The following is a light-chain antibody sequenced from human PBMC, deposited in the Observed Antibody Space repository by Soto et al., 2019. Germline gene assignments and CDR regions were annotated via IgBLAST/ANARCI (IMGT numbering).Light chain of an antibody. J-gene: IGKJ1*01. Sequence: EIVMTQSPATLSVSPGERATLSCRASQNVSGNVAWYQQKPGQAPRLLIYGVSARATGVSGRFSGSGSGTEFTLTISSLQSEDSATYYCQQYNNWWTFGQGTKVEMK. CDR3: QQYNNWWT. V-gene: IGKV3-15*01. CDR2: GVS. CDR1: QNVSGN.